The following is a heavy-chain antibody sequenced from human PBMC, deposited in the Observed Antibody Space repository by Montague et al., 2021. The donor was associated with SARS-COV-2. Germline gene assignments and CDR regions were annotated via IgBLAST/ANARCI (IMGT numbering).Heavy chain of an antibody. V-gene: IGHV4-31*03. D-gene: IGHD3-3*01. Sequence: TLSLTCTVSGGSISSGGYYWSWIRQHPGKGLEWIGYIYYSGSTYYNRSLKSRVTISVDTSKNQFSLKLSSVTAADTAVYYCARAPRNIFGVVLTFDYWGQGTLVTVSS. CDR2: IYYSGST. CDR3: ARAPRNIFGVVLTFDY. CDR1: GGSISSGGYY. J-gene: IGHJ4*02.